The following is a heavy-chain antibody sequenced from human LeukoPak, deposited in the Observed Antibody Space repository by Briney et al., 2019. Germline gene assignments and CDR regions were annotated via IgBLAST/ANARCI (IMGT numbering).Heavy chain of an antibody. CDR1: GYTFTSYY. J-gene: IGHJ4*02. CDR2: INPSGGST. D-gene: IGHD5-12*01. V-gene: IGHV1-46*01. CDR3: ARGWEYSGYAH. Sequence: ASVKVSCKASGYTFTSYYMHWERQAHEQGLEWMGVINPSGGSTSYAQKFQGRVTMTRDTSTSTVYMELSSLRSEDTAVYYCARGWEYSGYAHWGQGTLVTVSS.